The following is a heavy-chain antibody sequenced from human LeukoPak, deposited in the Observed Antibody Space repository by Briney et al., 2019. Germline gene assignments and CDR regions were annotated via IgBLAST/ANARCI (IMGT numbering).Heavy chain of an antibody. V-gene: IGHV3-30*18. J-gene: IGHJ4*02. Sequence: GRSLRLSCAASGFTFSRYGMHWVRQAPGKGLEWVAVISYDGSNKYYADSVKGRFTISRDNSKNTLYLQMNSLRAEDTAVYYCAKGRGSYYYDSSAFDYWGQGTLVTVSS. CDR3: AKGRGSYYYDSSAFDY. CDR2: ISYDGSNK. CDR1: GFTFSRYG. D-gene: IGHD3-22*01.